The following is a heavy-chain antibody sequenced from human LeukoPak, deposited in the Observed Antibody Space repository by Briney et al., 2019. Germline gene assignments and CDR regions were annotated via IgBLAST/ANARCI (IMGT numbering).Heavy chain of an antibody. Sequence: SVKVSCKVSGNTLTEVSMHWVRQAPGKGLKWIGGFDPANGGKIYAQQFQGRVTMTEDTSTDTAYMELNSLRSEDTGVYYCVAEGCSGGICYPYFDLWGRGTLVIVSS. J-gene: IGHJ2*01. CDR2: FDPANGGK. CDR1: GNTLTEVS. V-gene: IGHV1-24*01. CDR3: VAEGCSGGICYPYFDL. D-gene: IGHD2-15*01.